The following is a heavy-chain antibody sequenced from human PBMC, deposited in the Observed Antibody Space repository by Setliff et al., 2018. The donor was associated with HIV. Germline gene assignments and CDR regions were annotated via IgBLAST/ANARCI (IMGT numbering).Heavy chain of an antibody. D-gene: IGHD4-4*01. CDR1: GGSLSGYY. CDR2: INHSGST. J-gene: IGHJ5*02. Sequence: LSLTCAVYGGSLSGYYWTWIRQPPGKGLEWIGEINHSGSTNYNPSLKSRVTISIDTSKNQFSLKLSSVTAADTAMYYCARGRMATVLIRNWIDPWGQGSLVTSPQ. CDR3: ARGRMATVLIRNWIDP. V-gene: IGHV4-34*01.